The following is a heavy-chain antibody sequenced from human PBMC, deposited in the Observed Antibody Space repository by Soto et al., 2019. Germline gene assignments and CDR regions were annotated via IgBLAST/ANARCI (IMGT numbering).Heavy chain of an antibody. CDR1: GYTFTSYG. V-gene: IGHV1-18*01. CDR2: ISGYNVNT. D-gene: IGHD1-1*01. J-gene: IGHJ5*02. Sequence: QVQLVQSGAEVKKPGASVKVSCKSSGYTFTSYGISWVRQAPGQGLEWMGWISGYNVNTNYAQKLQGRVTLTTDTSTSTAYMELRRLRSDATGVSYCSRGEGYKWNDGGWLDPWGQGTLVTVSS. CDR3: SRGEGYKWNDGGWLDP.